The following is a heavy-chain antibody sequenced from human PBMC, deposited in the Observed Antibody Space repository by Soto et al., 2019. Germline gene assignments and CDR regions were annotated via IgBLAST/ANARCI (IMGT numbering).Heavy chain of an antibody. CDR2: IYPGDSDT. J-gene: IGHJ3*02. Sequence: PXESLRDSSKGRGYSLTSHWLGWVRQIPGKGLEGMGIIYPGDSDTGYSPSFQGPVTISADEPIIPAYLPWSSLNVSDTAMYYCAIHGKGYYYDSSGYFPDAFEIWGQGTMVTV. V-gene: IGHV5-51*01. CDR3: AIHGKGYYYDSSGYFPDAFEI. CDR1: GYSLTSHW. D-gene: IGHD3-22*01.